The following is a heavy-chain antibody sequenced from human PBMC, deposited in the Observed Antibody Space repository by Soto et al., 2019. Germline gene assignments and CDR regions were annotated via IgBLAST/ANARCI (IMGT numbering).Heavy chain of an antibody. Sequence: ASVNVSCKASGYTFTNYYMHWVRQAPGQGLEWMGIINPSGGSTRYAQKFQDRVTMTWDTSTSTVFMELSSLRSDDTAVYYCARGDEFSITASLMHAFDIWRQGTMVTVSS. J-gene: IGHJ3*02. CDR3: ARGDEFSITASLMHAFDI. CDR1: GYTFTNYY. V-gene: IGHV1-46*01. D-gene: IGHD6-13*01. CDR2: INPSGGST.